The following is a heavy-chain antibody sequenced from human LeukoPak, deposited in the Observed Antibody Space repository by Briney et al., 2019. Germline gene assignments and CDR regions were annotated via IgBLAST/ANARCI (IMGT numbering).Heavy chain of an antibody. CDR3: ARRARFPVGPHFDY. D-gene: IGHD3-10*01. V-gene: IGHV4-39*01. Sequence: SETLSLTCTVSGGSISSSSYYWGWIRQPPGKGLEWIGSIYYSGYTYYNPSLESRVTISVDTSKNQFSLKLSSVTAADTAVYYCARRARFPVGPHFDYWGQGTLVTVSS. J-gene: IGHJ4*02. CDR1: GGSISSSSYY. CDR2: IYYSGYT.